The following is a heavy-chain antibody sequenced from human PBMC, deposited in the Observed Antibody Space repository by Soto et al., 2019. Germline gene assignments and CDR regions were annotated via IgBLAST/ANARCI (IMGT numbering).Heavy chain of an antibody. Sequence: ASVKVSCKASGYTFTSYGISWVRQAPGQGLEWMGWISAYDGNTNYAQKLQGRVTMTTDTSTSTAYMELRSLRSDDTAVYYCARDLDPASFWSGYPNWFDPWGQGTLVTVSS. CDR3: ARDLDPASFWSGYPNWFDP. V-gene: IGHV1-18*01. J-gene: IGHJ5*02. CDR2: ISAYDGNT. CDR1: GYTFTSYG. D-gene: IGHD3-3*01.